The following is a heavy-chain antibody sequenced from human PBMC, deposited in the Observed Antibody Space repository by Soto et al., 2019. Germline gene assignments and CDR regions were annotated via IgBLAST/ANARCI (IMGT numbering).Heavy chain of an antibody. CDR1: GGSISSSNW. V-gene: IGHV4-4*02. D-gene: IGHD1-26*01. CDR2: IYHSGST. J-gene: IGHJ6*02. CDR3: ARVSGSYYYGMDV. Sequence: PSDTLCLTCAVSGGSISSSNWWSWVRQPPGKGLEWIGEIYHSGSTNYNPSLKSRVTISIDKSKNQFSLKLSSVTAADTAVYYCARVSGSYYYGMDVWGQGTTVTVSS.